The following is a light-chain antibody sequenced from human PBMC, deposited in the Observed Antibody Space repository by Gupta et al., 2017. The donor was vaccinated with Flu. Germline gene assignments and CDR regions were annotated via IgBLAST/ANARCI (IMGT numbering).Light chain of an antibody. Sequence: LITISSTRTSSNVGSYNLVSWYQQHPGKAPKLIIYEVSKRPAGVSNRFSGSKSGNTASLTISGLQEEDEADYYCCAHAGSSTFVFGAGTKVTVL. V-gene: IGLV2-23*02. J-gene: IGLJ1*01. CDR1: SSNVGSYNL. CDR3: CAHAGSSTFV. CDR2: EVS.